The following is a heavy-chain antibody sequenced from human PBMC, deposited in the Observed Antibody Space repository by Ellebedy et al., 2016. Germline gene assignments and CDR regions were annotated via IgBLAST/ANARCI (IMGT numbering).Heavy chain of an antibody. V-gene: IGHV3-23*01. CDR1: GFTFSSYA. D-gene: IGHD2-8*02. J-gene: IGHJ4*02. CDR2: VSGSSDGT. CDR3: ATTKGEYWPY. Sequence: GESLKISXAASGFTFSSYAMSWVRQAPGRGLEWVSAVSGSSDGTYYADSAKGRFTISRDNSKNTLYLQMKSLRAEDTAVYYCATTKGEYWPYWGQGTLVTVSS.